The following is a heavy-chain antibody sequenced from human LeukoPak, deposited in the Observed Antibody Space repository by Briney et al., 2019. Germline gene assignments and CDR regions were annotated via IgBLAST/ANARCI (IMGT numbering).Heavy chain of an antibody. V-gene: IGHV4-34*01. D-gene: IGHD3-3*01. CDR2: INHSGST. CDR3: ARGLNDSWTGENY. J-gene: IGHJ4*02. Sequence: SETLSLTCAVYGGSFSGYYWSWIRQPPGKGLEWIGEINHSGSTNYNPSLKSRVTISVDTSKSQFSLKVRYVTAADTAVYYCARGLNDSWTGENYWGQGTLVTVSS. CDR1: GGSFSGYY.